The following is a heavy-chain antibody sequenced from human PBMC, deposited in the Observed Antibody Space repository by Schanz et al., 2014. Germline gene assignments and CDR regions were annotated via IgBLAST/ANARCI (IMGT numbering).Heavy chain of an antibody. CDR3: ASAPTAYCSDTSCLGTPFDY. J-gene: IGHJ4*02. CDR2: INPSGGGT. Sequence: QVHLVQSGAEAKKPGASVKVSCKASGYTFVSYSMHWVRQAPGQGLEWMGIINPSGGGTSYALRFQDRVTVTRDTSRSTVYMELSSLRSEDTAVYYCASAPTAYCSDTSCLGTPFDYWGQGTLVTVSS. D-gene: IGHD2-2*01. CDR1: GYTFVSYS. V-gene: IGHV1-46*03.